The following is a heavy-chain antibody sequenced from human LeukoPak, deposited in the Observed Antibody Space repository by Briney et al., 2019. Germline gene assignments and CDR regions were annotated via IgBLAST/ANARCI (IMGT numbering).Heavy chain of an antibody. D-gene: IGHD2-2*02. CDR3: ARRYTNSWFFDY. CDR2: IYYTGNS. Sequence: SETLSLTCTVSGGSNSSYYWSWIRQPPGKGLEWLGYIYYTGNSNYNPSLESRVTMSLDTSTNQFSLRLSSVTAADTAVYYCARRYTNSWFFDYWGQGALVTVSS. V-gene: IGHV4-59*08. CDR1: GGSNSSYY. J-gene: IGHJ4*02.